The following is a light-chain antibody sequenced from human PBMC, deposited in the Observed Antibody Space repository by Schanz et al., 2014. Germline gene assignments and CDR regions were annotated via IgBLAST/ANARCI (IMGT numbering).Light chain of an antibody. CDR3: QHYGNSPRLP. CDR1: QTVSSTS. J-gene: IGKJ4*01. CDR2: GAS. Sequence: EIVVTQSPGTLSVSPGERATLSCRASQTVSSTSLAWYQQKPGQAPRLLIYGASNRATGIPDRFSGSGSGTDFTLTISRLEPEDFAVYYCQHYGNSPRLPFGGGTKVEIK. V-gene: IGKV3-20*01.